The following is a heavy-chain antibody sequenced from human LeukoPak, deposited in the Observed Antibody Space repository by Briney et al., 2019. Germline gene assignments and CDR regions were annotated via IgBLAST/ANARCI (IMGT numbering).Heavy chain of an antibody. D-gene: IGHD3-22*01. CDR2: MNPNSGNT. CDR1: GYTFTSYD. J-gene: IGHJ6*03. Sequence: ASVKVSCKASGYTFTSYDINWVRQATGQGLEWMGWMNPNSGNTGYAQKFQGRVTMTRNTSISTAYMELSRLRSEDTAVYYCARHNYYDIPPYYYYYMDVWGKGTTVTVSS. V-gene: IGHV1-8*01. CDR3: ARHNYYDIPPYYYYYMDV.